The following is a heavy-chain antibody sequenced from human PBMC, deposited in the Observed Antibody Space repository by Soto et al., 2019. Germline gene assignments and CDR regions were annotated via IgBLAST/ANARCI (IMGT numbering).Heavy chain of an antibody. CDR3: ARHGNGDYFGY. CDR2: IYNSGSP. V-gene: IGHV4-59*08. J-gene: IGHJ4*02. D-gene: IGHD4-17*01. Sequence: PSETLSLTCTVSGGSIGSYYWSWIRQPPGKGLEWIGYIYNSGSPNYNPSLKSRGSISVDTSKNQFSLKLNSVIAADTAVYYCARHGNGDYFGYWGQGTLVTVS. CDR1: GGSIGSYY.